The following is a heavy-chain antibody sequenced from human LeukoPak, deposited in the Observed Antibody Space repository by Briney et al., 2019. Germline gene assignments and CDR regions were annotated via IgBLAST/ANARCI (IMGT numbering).Heavy chain of an antibody. V-gene: IGHV3-33*08. CDR3: ARDIHPYCGGDCYCDY. CDR2: IWYDGSNK. J-gene: IGHJ4*02. CDR1: GFNLSIYS. Sequence: GGSLRLSCVASGFNLSIYSMNWVRQAPGKGLEWVAVIWYDGSNKYYADSVKGRFTISRDNSKNTLYLQMNSLRAEDTAVYYCARDIHPYCGGDCYCDYWGQGTLVIV. D-gene: IGHD2-21*02.